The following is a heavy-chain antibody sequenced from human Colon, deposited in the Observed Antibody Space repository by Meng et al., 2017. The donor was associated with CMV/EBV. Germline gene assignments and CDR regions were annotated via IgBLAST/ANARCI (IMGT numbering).Heavy chain of an antibody. J-gene: IGHJ6*02. CDR1: GYSFTHYG. D-gene: IGHD2-2*02. V-gene: IGHV1-18*01. CDR3: ARFVVVPAAIPNYGMDV. CDR2: VSGDNGYT. Sequence: ASVKVSCKASGYSFTHYGITWVRQAPGQGLEWMGWVSGDNGYTDYTQNLQGRVTMTSDTSTSTAYMELRSLRSDDTAVYYCARFVVVPAAIPNYGMDVWGQGTTVTVSS.